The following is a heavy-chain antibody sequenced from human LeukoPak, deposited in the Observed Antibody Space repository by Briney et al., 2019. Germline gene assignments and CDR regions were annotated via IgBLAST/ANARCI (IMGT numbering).Heavy chain of an antibody. V-gene: IGHV4-59*01. CDR1: GGSISSYY. CDR2: IYYSGST. D-gene: IGHD6-6*01. J-gene: IGHJ4*02. Sequence: SQTLSLTCTVSGGSISSYYWSWIRLPPGKGLEWIGYIYYSGSTNYNPSLKSRVTISVDTSKNQFSLKLSSVTAADTAVYYCARGEQLVGFDYWGQGTLVTVPS. CDR3: ARGEQLVGFDY.